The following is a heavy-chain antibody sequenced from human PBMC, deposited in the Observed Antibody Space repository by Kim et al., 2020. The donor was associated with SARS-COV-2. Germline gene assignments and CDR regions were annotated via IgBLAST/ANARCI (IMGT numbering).Heavy chain of an antibody. CDR1: GVPISSGSYY. J-gene: IGHJ3*01. Sequence: SETLSLTCSVSGVPISSGSYYWTWIRQPPGKGLEWIGYISDSGTTNYNPSLKSRITMSLDRSKNQFSLRLNSVTAADTAVYHCARAGSGIEEAGDAFDVWGLGTLVIVST. CDR2: ISDSGTT. D-gene: IGHD6-19*01. CDR3: ARAGSGIEEAGDAFDV. V-gene: IGHV4-30-4*01.